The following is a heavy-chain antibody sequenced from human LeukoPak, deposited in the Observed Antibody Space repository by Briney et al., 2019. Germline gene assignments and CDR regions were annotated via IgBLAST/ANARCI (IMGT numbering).Heavy chain of an antibody. Sequence: PSXTLSLTCAVSGYSISSGYYWGWIRPPPGKGLEWIGSIYHSGSTYYNPSLKSRVTISVDTSKNQFSLKLSSVTAADTAVYYCARHHLPPVANWYFDLWGRGTLVTVSS. CDR2: IYHSGST. V-gene: IGHV4-38-2*01. CDR1: GYSISSGYY. J-gene: IGHJ2*01. CDR3: ARHHLPPVANWYFDL. D-gene: IGHD1-14*01.